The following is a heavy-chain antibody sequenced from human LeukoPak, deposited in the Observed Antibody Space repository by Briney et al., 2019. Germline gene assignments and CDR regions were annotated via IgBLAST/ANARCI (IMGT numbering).Heavy chain of an antibody. J-gene: IGHJ5*02. V-gene: IGHV4-34*01. CDR1: GGSFSGYY. Sequence: SETLSLTCAVYGGSFSGYYWSWIRQPPGKGLEWIGEINHSGSTNHNPSLKSRVTISVDTSKNQFSLKLSSVTAAGTAVYYCARVKGGYCSSTSCYAWFDPWGQGTLVTVSS. D-gene: IGHD2-2*01. CDR3: ARVKGGYCSSTSCYAWFDP. CDR2: INHSGST.